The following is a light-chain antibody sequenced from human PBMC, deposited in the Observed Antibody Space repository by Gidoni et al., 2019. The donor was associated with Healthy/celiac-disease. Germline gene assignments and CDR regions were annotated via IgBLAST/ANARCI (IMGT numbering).Light chain of an antibody. J-gene: IGLJ3*02. CDR3: QVWDSSSDHWV. Sequence: SYVLTQPPTVSVAPGQTARITCGGNKIGSKSVHWYQQKPGQAPVLVVYDASDRPSGIPERFSGSNSGNTATLTISRVEAGDEADYYCQVWDSSSDHWVFGGGTKLTVL. V-gene: IGLV3-21*02. CDR1: KIGSKS. CDR2: DAS.